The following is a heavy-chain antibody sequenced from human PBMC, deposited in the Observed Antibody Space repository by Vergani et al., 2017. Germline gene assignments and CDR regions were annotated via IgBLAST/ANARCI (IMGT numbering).Heavy chain of an antibody. V-gene: IGHV1-46*01. J-gene: IGHJ3*02. CDR3: ARDLEPSTGAFDI. Sequence: QVQLVQSGAEVKKPGASVKVSCKASGYTFTSYYMHWVRQAPGQGLEWMGIINPSGGSTSYAQTFQGRVTMTRDTYTSTVYMELSSLRSEDTAMYYCARDLEPSTGAFDIWGQETMVTDSS. CDR1: GYTFTSYY. D-gene: IGHD1-1*01. CDR2: INPSGGST.